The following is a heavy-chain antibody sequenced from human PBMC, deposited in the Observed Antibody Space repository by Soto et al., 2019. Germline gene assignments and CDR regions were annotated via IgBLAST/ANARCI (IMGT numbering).Heavy chain of an antibody. CDR2: ISSSSSYI. V-gene: IGHV3-21*01. CDR3: ARDAQGTLCYFDY. J-gene: IGHJ4*02. CDR1: GFTFSSYS. Sequence: EVQLVESGGGLVKPGGSLRLSCAASGFTFSSYSMNWVRQAPGKGLEWVSSISSSSSYIFYADSVKGRFTISRDNAKNSLYLQMNSLRAEDTAVYFCARDAQGTLCYFDYWGRGTLVTVSS. D-gene: IGHD3-10*01.